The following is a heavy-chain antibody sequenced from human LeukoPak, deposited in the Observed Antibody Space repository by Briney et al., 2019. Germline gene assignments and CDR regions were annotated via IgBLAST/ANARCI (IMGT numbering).Heavy chain of an antibody. Sequence: GGSLRLSCAASRFTFSSYSMNWVRQAPGKGLEWVSSISSSGSYIYYADSVKGRFTISRDNAKNSLYLQMNSLRAEDTAVYYCARVTEYSHYWGQGTLVTVSS. J-gene: IGHJ4*02. V-gene: IGHV3-21*01. CDR1: RFTFSSYS. D-gene: IGHD6-6*01. CDR2: ISSSGSYI. CDR3: ARVTEYSHY.